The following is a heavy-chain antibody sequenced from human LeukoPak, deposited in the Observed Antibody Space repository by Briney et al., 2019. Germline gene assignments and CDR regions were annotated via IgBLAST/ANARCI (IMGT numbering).Heavy chain of an antibody. D-gene: IGHD3-22*01. Sequence: GGSLRLSCAASGFIFSSYAMSWVRQAPGRGLEWVSAVSGSGGNAYYADSVQGRFTISRDNSKNTLYLQMNSLRAEDTAVYYCAKTGDYFDSSDYYRPDAFDIWGQGTMVTVSS. J-gene: IGHJ3*02. CDR2: VSGSGGNA. CDR3: AKTGDYFDSSDYYRPDAFDI. CDR1: GFIFSSYA. V-gene: IGHV3-23*01.